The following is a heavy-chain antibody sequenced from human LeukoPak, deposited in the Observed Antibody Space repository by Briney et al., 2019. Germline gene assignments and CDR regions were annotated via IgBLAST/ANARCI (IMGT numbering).Heavy chain of an antibody. CDR2: IYYSGST. CDR3: ARVVDYDSSGYFRYYFDY. D-gene: IGHD3-22*01. V-gene: IGHV4-39*07. J-gene: IGHJ4*02. Sequence: PSETLSLTCTVSGGSISSSSYYWGWIRQPPGKGLEWIGSIYYSGSTYYNPSLKSRVTISVDTSKNQFSLKLSSVTAADTAVYYCARVVDYDSSGYFRYYFDYWGQGTLVTVSS. CDR1: GGSISSSSYY.